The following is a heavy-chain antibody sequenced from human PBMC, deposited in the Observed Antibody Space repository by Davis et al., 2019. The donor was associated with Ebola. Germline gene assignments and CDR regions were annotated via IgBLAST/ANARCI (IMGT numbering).Heavy chain of an antibody. CDR1: GYSFTSYW. J-gene: IGHJ4*02. Sequence: GESLKISCKGSGYSFTSYWIGWVRQMPGKGLEWMGIIYPGDSDTRYSPSFQGQVTISADKSISTAYLQWSSLKASDTAMYYCAKTSSGWTGDPYYFDYWGQGTLVTVSS. V-gene: IGHV5-51*01. CDR2: IYPGDSDT. CDR3: AKTSSGWTGDPYYFDY. D-gene: IGHD6-19*01.